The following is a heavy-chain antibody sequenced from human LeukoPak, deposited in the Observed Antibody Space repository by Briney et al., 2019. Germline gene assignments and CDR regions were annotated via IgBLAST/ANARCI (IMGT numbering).Heavy chain of an antibody. Sequence: GGSLRLSYAASGFTFSSYGMHWVRQAPGKGLEWVAFIRYDGSNKYYADSVKGRFTISRDNSKNTLYLQMNSLRAEDTAVYYCAKDFALLGYCSGGTCHAGDFWGQGTLVTVSS. J-gene: IGHJ4*02. CDR2: IRYDGSNK. CDR1: GFTFSSYG. D-gene: IGHD2-15*01. V-gene: IGHV3-30*02. CDR3: AKDFALLGYCSGGTCHAGDF.